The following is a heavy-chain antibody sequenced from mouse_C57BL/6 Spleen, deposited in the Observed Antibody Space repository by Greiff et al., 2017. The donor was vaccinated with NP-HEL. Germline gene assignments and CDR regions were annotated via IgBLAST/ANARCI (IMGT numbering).Heavy chain of an antibody. CDR1: GYAFSSSW. CDR2: IYPGDGDT. Sequence: QVQLKESGPELVKPGASVKISCKASGYAFSSSWMNWVKQRPGKGLEWIGRIYPGDGDTNYNGKFKGKATLTADKSSSTAYMQLSSLTSEDSAVYFCAAPVITTAMDYWGQGTSVTVSS. D-gene: IGHD2-4*01. CDR3: AAPVITTAMDY. J-gene: IGHJ4*01. V-gene: IGHV1-82*01.